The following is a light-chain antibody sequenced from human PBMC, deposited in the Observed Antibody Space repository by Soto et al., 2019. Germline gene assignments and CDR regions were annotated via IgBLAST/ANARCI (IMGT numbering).Light chain of an antibody. J-gene: IGKJ1*01. CDR3: AQYGSSPPWT. CDR1: QSVSSSY. Sequence: EIVLTQSPGTLSLSPGERATLSCRVSQSVSSSYLAWYQQRPGQAPMLLIYDASSRSTGIRYRFSGSGSGTALSLPMSSLEPEDLAVYYCAQYGSSPPWTFRQGPMVEIK. V-gene: IGKV3-20*01. CDR2: DAS.